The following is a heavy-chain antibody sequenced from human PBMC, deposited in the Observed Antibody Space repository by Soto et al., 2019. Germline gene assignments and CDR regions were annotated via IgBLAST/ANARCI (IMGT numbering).Heavy chain of an antibody. V-gene: IGHV4-59*01. CDR2: IYYSGST. Sequence: SETLSLTCTVSGGSISSYYWSWIRQPPGKGLEWIGYIYYSGSTNYNPSLKSRVTISVDTAKNQFSLKLSSVTAADTAVYYCATSYSGSYKRVDYFDYWGQATLVTVS. CDR3: ATSYSGSYKRVDYFDY. D-gene: IGHD1-26*01. CDR1: GGSISSYY. J-gene: IGHJ4*02.